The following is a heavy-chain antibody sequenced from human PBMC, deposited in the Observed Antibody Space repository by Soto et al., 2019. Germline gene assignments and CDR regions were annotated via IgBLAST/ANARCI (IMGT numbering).Heavy chain of an antibody. CDR1: GYTFTSYG. Sequence: EASVKVSCKASGYTFTSYGISWVRQAPGQGLEWMGWISAYNGNTNYAQKLQGRVTMTTDTSTSTAYMELRSLRSDDTAVYYCARDRGSSGSYSFDYWGQGTLVTVSS. CDR3: ARDRGSSGSYSFDY. CDR2: ISAYNGNT. V-gene: IGHV1-18*01. D-gene: IGHD3-10*01. J-gene: IGHJ4*02.